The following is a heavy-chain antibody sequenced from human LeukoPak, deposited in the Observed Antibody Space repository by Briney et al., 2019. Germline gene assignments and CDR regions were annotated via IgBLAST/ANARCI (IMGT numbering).Heavy chain of an antibody. CDR1: GFLFSTYS. Sequence: TGGSLRLSCAASGFLFSTYSMNWVRQAPGKGLEWISYISSSSRTIYYADSVKGRFTISRDNAKNSLNLQMNSLRAEDTAVYYCAKDFGVGGDYAHFDYWGQGALVTVSS. CDR3: AKDFGVGGDYAHFDY. J-gene: IGHJ4*02. CDR2: ISSSSRTI. D-gene: IGHD4-17*01. V-gene: IGHV3-48*01.